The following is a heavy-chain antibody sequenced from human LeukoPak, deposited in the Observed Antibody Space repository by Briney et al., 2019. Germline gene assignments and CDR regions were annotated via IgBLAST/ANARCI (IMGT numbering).Heavy chain of an antibody. D-gene: IGHD6-13*01. CDR2: INPSGGST. J-gene: IGHJ2*01. Sequence: ASVKVSCKASGYTFTSYYMHWVRQAPGQGREWMGIINPSGGSTSYAQKFQGRVTMTRDTSTSTVYMELSSLSSEDTAVYYCARDLGIAARRYGYFDFWGRGTLVTVSS. CDR3: ARDLGIAARRYGYFDF. V-gene: IGHV1-46*03. CDR1: GYTFTSYY.